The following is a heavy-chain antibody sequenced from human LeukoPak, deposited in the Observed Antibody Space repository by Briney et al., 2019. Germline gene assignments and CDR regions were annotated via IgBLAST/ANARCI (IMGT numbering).Heavy chain of an antibody. CDR1: GYTFTSYW. D-gene: IGHD3-10*01. V-gene: IGHV5-51*01. Sequence: GESLKISCKGSGYTFTSYWIGWVRHMPGKGLEWMAIIFPGDSGTIYNPSFQGHVTISADKSISTAFLQWSSLKASDTAMYYCARHPFYGSGSYYRGWGQGTLVTVSS. J-gene: IGHJ4*02. CDR3: ARHPFYGSGSYYRG. CDR2: IFPGDSGT.